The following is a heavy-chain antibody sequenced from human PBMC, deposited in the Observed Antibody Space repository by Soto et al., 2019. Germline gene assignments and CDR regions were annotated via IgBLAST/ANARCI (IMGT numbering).Heavy chain of an antibody. V-gene: IGHV4-30-2*01. CDR1: GGSISSSGYS. J-gene: IGHJ5*02. CDR3: ARAIRALGTFDP. CDR2: IYHSGST. D-gene: IGHD2-21*01. Sequence: SETLSLTCAVSGGSISSSGYSWSWIRQPPGKGLEWIGYIYHSGSTYYNPSLKSRVTISVDRSKNQFSLKLSSVTAADTAVYYCARAIRALGTFDPWGQGTLVTVSS.